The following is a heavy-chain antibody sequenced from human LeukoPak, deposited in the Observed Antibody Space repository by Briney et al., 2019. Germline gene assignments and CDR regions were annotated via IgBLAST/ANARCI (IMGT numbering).Heavy chain of an antibody. J-gene: IGHJ4*02. CDR2: INSDGSST. CDR1: GFTFSSYA. CDR3: ARDAGTYYDSSGYDD. D-gene: IGHD3-22*01. V-gene: IGHV3-74*01. Sequence: GGSLRLSCAASGFTFSSYAMSWVRQAPGKGLEWVSRINSDGSSTSYADSVKGRFTISRDNAKNTLYLQMNSLRAEDTAVYYCARDAGTYYDSSGYDDWGQGTLVTVSS.